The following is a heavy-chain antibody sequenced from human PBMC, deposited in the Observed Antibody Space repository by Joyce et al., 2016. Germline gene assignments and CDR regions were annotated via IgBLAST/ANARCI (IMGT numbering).Heavy chain of an antibody. CDR1: GGSFTESY. CDR2: INHRGNT. J-gene: IGHJ5*02. D-gene: IGHD4-11*01. CDR3: ARLNTVTLSWFDL. Sequence: QVQLQQWGTGLFKPSETLLLTCGGSGGSFTESYWSWIRQPPGKGLEWIGEINHRGNTNRNASLKSRLTFSVDASKNQVSLKLTSVTVADTAVYYCARLNTVTLSWFDLWGQGTLVTVSS. V-gene: IGHV4-34*02.